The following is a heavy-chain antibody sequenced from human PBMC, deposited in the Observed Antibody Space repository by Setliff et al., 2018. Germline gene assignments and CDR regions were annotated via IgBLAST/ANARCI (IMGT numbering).Heavy chain of an antibody. D-gene: IGHD3-10*01. CDR3: ARVPKIWVKGNYYSYYMDV. CDR2: ISHSGST. V-gene: IGHV4-34*01. CDR1: GGSFNVYF. J-gene: IGHJ6*03. Sequence: SETLSLTCTFYGGSFNVYFWSWIRQPPGKGLEWIGEISHSGSTNYKPSLKSRVTMSVDKSKNQFSLNLNSVTAADTAVYYCARVPKIWVKGNYYSYYMDVWGQGTTVTVSS.